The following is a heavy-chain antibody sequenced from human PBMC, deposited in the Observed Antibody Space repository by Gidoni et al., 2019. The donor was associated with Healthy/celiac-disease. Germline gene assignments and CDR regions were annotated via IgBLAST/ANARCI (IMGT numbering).Heavy chain of an antibody. CDR1: GFTFSSYA. CDR2: ISGSGGST. J-gene: IGHJ4*02. CDR3: AKFDYYYFDY. V-gene: IGHV3-23*01. D-gene: IGHD3-16*01. Sequence: EVKRLESGGGLVQPGGSLRLSCAASGFTFSSYAMSWVRQAPGKGLEWVSAISGSGGSTYYADSVKGRFIISRDNSKNTLYLQMNSLRAEDTAVYYCAKFDYYYFDYWGQGTLVTVSS.